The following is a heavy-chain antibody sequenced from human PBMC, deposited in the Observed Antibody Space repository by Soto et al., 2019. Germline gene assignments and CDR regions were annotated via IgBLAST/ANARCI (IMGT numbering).Heavy chain of an antibody. CDR2: INPNSGGT. J-gene: IGHJ3*02. CDR3: ARGQGGNPRDGAFDI. Sequence: GASVQVSCKASGYTFTSYGISWVRQAPGQGLEWMGWINPNSGGTNYAQKFQGWVTMTRDTSISTAYMELSRLRSDDTAVYYCARGQGGNPRDGAFDIWGQGTMVTVSS. D-gene: IGHD3-16*01. CDR1: GYTFTSYG. V-gene: IGHV1-2*04.